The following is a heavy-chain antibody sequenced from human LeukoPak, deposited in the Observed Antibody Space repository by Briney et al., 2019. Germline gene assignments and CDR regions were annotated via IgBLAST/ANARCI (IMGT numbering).Heavy chain of an antibody. J-gene: IGHJ4*02. CDR1: GGSISSYY. D-gene: IGHD3-22*01. CDR3: ARGSRYYYDSSGYPNYFDY. Sequence: PSETLSLTCTVSGGSISSYYWSWIRQPPGKGLEWIGYIYYSGGTNYNPSLKSRVTISVDTSKNQFSLKLSSVTAADTAVYYCARGSRYYYDSSGYPNYFDYWGQGTLVTVSS. V-gene: IGHV4-59*01. CDR2: IYYSGGT.